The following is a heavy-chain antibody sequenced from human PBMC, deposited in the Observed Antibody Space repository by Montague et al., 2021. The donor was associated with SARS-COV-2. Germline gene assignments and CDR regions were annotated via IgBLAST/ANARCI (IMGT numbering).Heavy chain of an antibody. J-gene: IGHJ5*02. V-gene: IGHV4-4*02. CDR1: GASITSSNW. Sequence: SETLSLTCTVSGASITSSNWWNWVRQPPGKGLEWIWQIYHSGSTNYNSSLKSRLTLSLDKSKNQFPLHLSSVTAADTAVYYCARQIQQVVLSPAKLTNGFDPWGLGTLVTVSS. CDR2: IYHSGST. D-gene: IGHD5-18*01. CDR3: ARQIQQVVLSPAKLTNGFDP.